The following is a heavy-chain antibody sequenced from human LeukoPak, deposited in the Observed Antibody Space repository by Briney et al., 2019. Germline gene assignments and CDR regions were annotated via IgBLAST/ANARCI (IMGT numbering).Heavy chain of an antibody. J-gene: IGHJ6*02. CDR2: ISYDGSNK. Sequence: PGGSLRLSCAASGFTFSSYAMHWVRQAPGKGLEWVAVISYDGSNKYYADSVKGRFTISRDNSKNTLYLQMNSLRAEDTAVYYCARDRIVVVVAATGSIVVYYYGMDVWGQGTTVTVSS. CDR1: GFTFSSYA. CDR3: ARDRIVVVVAATGSIVVYYYGMDV. D-gene: IGHD2-15*01. V-gene: IGHV3-30*04.